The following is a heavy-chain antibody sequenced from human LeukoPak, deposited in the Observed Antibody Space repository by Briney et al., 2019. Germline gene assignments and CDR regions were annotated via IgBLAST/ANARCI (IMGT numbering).Heavy chain of an antibody. D-gene: IGHD2-15*01. CDR3: AKSGLGVVAASYHYYGMDV. Sequence: GGSLRLSCAASGFTFSSYAMSWVRQAPGKGLEWVSAISGSGGSTYYADSVKGRFTISRDNSKNTLYLQMNSLRAEDTAVYYCAKSGLGVVAASYHYYGMDVWGQGTTVTVSS. V-gene: IGHV3-23*01. J-gene: IGHJ6*02. CDR1: GFTFSSYA. CDR2: ISGSGGST.